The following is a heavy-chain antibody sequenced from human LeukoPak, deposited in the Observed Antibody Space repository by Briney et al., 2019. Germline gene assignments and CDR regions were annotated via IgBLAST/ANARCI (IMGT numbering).Heavy chain of an antibody. Sequence: PSETLSLTCAVYGGSFSGYCWSWIRQPPGKGLEWIGEINHGGSTNYNPSLKSRVTISVDTSKNQFSLKLSSVTAADTAVYYCARGFSSSWYDYYYYYMDVWGKGTTVTVSS. CDR2: INHGGST. CDR3: ARGFSSSWYDYYYYYMDV. J-gene: IGHJ6*03. V-gene: IGHV4-34*01. CDR1: GGSFSGYC. D-gene: IGHD6-13*01.